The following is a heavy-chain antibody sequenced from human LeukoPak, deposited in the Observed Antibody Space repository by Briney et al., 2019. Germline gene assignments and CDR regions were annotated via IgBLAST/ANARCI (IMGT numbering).Heavy chain of an antibody. Sequence: PGGSLRLSCAASGFTVSSNYMRWVRQAPGKGLEWVPVIYSGGSTDYADSVKGRFTISRHNSKNTLYLQMNGLRAEDTAVYYCARATVDRDYWGQGTLITVSS. CDR1: GFTVSSNY. CDR2: IYSGGST. V-gene: IGHV3-53*04. J-gene: IGHJ4*02. D-gene: IGHD4-23*01. CDR3: ARATVDRDY.